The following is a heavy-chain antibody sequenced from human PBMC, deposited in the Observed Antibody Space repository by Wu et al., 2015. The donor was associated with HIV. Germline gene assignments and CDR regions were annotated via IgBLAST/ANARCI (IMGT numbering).Heavy chain of an antibody. D-gene: IGHD3-9*01. V-gene: IGHV1-8*01. CDR1: GYTFTSYD. J-gene: IGHJ3*02. CDR3: ARGLRYFDWLFVPHAFDI. CDR2: MNPNSGNT. Sequence: QVQLVQSGAEVKKPGASVKVSCKASGYTFTSYDINWVRQATGQGLEWMGWMNPNSGNTGYAQKFQGRVTMTRNTSISTAYMELSSLRSEDTAVYYCARGLRYFDWLFVPHAFDIWAKGQWSPSLQ.